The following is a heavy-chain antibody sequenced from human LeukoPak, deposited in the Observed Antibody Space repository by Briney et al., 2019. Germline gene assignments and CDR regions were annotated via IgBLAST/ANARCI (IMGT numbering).Heavy chain of an antibody. V-gene: IGHV3-11*01. CDR1: GFTFSDYY. J-gene: IGHJ4*02. CDR3: VRYSSGWWDPGLY. Sequence: GGSLRLSCAASGFTFSDYYMSWLRQAPGKGLERVSYISSSGSTIYYADSVTGRFTISRDNAKNSLHLQMNSLRAEDTAVYYCVRYSSGWWDPGLYWGQGTLVTVSS. CDR2: ISSSGSTI. D-gene: IGHD6-19*01.